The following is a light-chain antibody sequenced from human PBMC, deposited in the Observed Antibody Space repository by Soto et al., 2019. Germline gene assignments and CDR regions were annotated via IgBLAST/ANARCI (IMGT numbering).Light chain of an antibody. V-gene: IGKV1-12*01. CDR3: LQVANFPRR. Sequence: DIHLTQAPSSVSGSLRHTVTITCRASQDINSRLACFQQQPGRPPKYVIQAATMLQSGFPSRFAGSGSGRDFTLTIHTMQPEDSANYDCLQVANFPRRFGQGPKVDIK. CDR2: AAT. CDR1: QDINSR. J-gene: IGKJ1*01.